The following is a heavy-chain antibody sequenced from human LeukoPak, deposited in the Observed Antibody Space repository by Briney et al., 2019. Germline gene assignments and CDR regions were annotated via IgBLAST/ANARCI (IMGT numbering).Heavy chain of an antibody. J-gene: IGHJ4*02. Sequence: GGSLGLSCTFSGFTFDDYGMTWVRQAPGKGLEWVSGISWNGVSTGYADSVKGRFTISRDNAKNSLYLQMNSLRAEDMALYYCAKDRYSSGRSPAFDYWGQGTLVTVSS. CDR3: AKDRYSSGRSPAFDY. CDR1: GFTFDDYG. CDR2: ISWNGVST. V-gene: IGHV3-20*04. D-gene: IGHD6-19*01.